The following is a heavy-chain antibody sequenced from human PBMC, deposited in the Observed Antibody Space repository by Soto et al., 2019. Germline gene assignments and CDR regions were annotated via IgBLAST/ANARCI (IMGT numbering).Heavy chain of an antibody. CDR2: IYWDGDK. CDR1: GFSLNTSGVG. D-gene: IGHD2-2*01. J-gene: IGHJ6*03. CDR3: ARTYSSTWFDFYYYMDV. V-gene: IGHV2-5*02. Sequence: QITLKESGPTQVKPSQTLTLTCTFSGFSLNTSGVGVGWIRQPPGKALEWLALIYWDGDKRYSPSLKTRLTITKDTTQTQVVLQMTNMDPVDTATFYCARTYSSTWFDFYYYMDVWGAGTTVTVSS.